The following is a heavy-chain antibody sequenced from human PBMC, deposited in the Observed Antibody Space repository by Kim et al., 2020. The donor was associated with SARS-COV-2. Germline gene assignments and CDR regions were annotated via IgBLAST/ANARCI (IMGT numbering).Heavy chain of an antibody. V-gene: IGHV4-59*01. Sequence: SETLSLTCTVSGGSISSYYWIWIRQPPGKGLEWIGYFYYSGKNDYNPSLRSRATVSVDTSKNQLSLKLSSVTAADTAVYYCARGVSSREPIYDSGGYCRPTYLFTWGQGAPVTVSS. CDR3: ARGVSSREPIYDSGGYCRPTYLFT. D-gene: IGHD3-22*01. CDR2: FYYSGKN. J-gene: IGHJ5*02. CDR1: GGSISSYY.